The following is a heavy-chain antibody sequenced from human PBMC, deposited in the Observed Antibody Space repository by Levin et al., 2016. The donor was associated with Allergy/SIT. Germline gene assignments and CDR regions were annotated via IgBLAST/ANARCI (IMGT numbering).Heavy chain of an antibody. V-gene: IGHV5-10-1*01. Sequence: VRQMPGKGLEWMGRIDPSDSYTNYSPSFQGHVTISADKSISTAYLQWSSLKASDTAMYYCASIGYCSSTSCPPYNWFDPWGQGTLVTVSS. CDR3: ASIGYCSSTSCPPYNWFDP. CDR2: IDPSDSYT. J-gene: IGHJ5*02. D-gene: IGHD2-2*03.